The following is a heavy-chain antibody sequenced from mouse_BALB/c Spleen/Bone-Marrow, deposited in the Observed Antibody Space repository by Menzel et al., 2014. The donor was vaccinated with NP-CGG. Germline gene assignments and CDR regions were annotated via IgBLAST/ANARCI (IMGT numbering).Heavy chain of an antibody. D-gene: IGHD1-1*01. CDR1: GFTFSTYA. Sequence: EVMLVESGGVLVKPGGSLKLSCAASGFTFSTYAMSWVRQSPEKRLEWVAEISSGGSYTYYPDTVTGRFTISRDNAKNTLYLEMSSLRSEDTAMYYCARDGYGSSDWGQGTLVTASA. J-gene: IGHJ3*01. CDR2: ISSGGSYT. CDR3: ARDGYGSSD. V-gene: IGHV5-9-4*01.